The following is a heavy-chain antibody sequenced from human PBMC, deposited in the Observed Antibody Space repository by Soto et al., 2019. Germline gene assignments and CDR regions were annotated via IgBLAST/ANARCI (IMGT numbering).Heavy chain of an antibody. CDR3: ATQSGGYGSGSYYGGGSYYYYYGMDV. Sequence: SETLSLTCTVSGGSISSYYWSWIRQPAGKGLEWIGRIYTSGSTNYNPSLKSRVTMSVDTSKNQFSLKLSSVTAADTAVYYCATQSGGYGSGSYYGGGSYYYYYGMDVWGQGTTVTVSS. J-gene: IGHJ6*02. D-gene: IGHD3-10*01. CDR2: IYTSGST. CDR1: GGSISSYY. V-gene: IGHV4-4*07.